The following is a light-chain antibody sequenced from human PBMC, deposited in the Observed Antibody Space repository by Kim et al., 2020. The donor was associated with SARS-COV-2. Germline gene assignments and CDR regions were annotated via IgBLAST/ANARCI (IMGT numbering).Light chain of an antibody. CDR1: KLGDKY. CDR2: QDS. J-gene: IGLJ2*01. V-gene: IGLV3-1*01. Sequence: VSQGQTASITCSGDKLGDKYACWYKQKPGQSPVLVIYQDSKRPSGIPERFSGSNSGNTATLTISGTQAMDEADYYCQAWDSSTVVFGGGTQLTVL. CDR3: QAWDSSTVV.